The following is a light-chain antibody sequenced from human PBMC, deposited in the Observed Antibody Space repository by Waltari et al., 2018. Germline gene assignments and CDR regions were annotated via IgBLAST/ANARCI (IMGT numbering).Light chain of an antibody. J-gene: IGLJ1*01. CDR3: CSYTGSSTSYG. Sequence: QSALSQPASVSGSPGQSLTITCTGASTDLASSNLVAGYQHHPTRAPKLIIYEATKRPSGISHRFSGAKSGATASLRISGLQADDEADYYCCSYTGSSTSYGCGGGTKVTVL. CDR2: EAT. V-gene: IGLV2-23*01. CDR1: STDLASSNL.